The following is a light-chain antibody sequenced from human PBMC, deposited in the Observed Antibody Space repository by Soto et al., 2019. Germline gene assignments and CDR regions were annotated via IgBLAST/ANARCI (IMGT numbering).Light chain of an antibody. CDR3: AAWDESPNVPV. Sequence: QSVLTQPPSASGTPGQRVTISCSGSNSNIGRNTVNWYQQFPGAAPNLLIHSDNERPSGVPDRFSGSRSGTSASLATSGLQYEDEADYYCAAWDESPNVPVFGGGTKLTVL. CDR2: SDN. J-gene: IGLJ3*02. V-gene: IGLV1-44*01. CDR1: NSNIGRNT.